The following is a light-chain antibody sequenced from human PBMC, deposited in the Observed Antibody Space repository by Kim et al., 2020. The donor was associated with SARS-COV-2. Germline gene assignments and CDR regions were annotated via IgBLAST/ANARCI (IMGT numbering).Light chain of an antibody. CDR1: SSEVGDYNY. CDR2: DVT. Sequence: QSALTQTASVSGSPVQSITISCTGTSSEVGDYNYVSWYQQHPGKARKLMIYDVTNRHSGVSNRFSGFKSGNTASLTISGLQVEDEADYYCSTYTTDNTYVLGTRTKVTVL. J-gene: IGLJ1*01. V-gene: IGLV2-14*03. CDR3: STYTTDNTYV.